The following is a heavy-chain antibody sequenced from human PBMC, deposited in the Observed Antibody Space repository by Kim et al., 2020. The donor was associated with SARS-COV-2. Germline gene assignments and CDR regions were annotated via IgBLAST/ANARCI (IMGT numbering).Heavy chain of an antibody. D-gene: IGHD3-9*01. Sequence: GESLKISCKGSGYSFTSYWIGWVRQMPGKGLEWMGIIYPGDSDTRYSPSFQGQVTISADKSISTAYLQWSSLKASDTAMYYCARAYYDMLTGYHESYYYYMDVWGKGTTCTVSS. J-gene: IGHJ6*03. CDR3: ARAYYDMLTGYHESYYYYMDV. V-gene: IGHV5-51*01. CDR1: GYSFTSYW. CDR2: IYPGDSDT.